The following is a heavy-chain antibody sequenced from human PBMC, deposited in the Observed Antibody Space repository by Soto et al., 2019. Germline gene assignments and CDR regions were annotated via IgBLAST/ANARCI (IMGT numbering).Heavy chain of an antibody. Sequence: GXVEVCYKASVYTCRIYDIMWVRQAKGQGLEWMGWMNPNSGNTGFAERFQGRVTLTRDTYISTAYMELSNLRPEDTAVYCGARGRRANFAPWGQGTLVTVSS. D-gene: IGHD6-25*01. CDR3: ARGRRANFAP. CDR1: VYTCRIYD. V-gene: IGHV1-8*01. J-gene: IGHJ5*01. CDR2: MNPNSGNT.